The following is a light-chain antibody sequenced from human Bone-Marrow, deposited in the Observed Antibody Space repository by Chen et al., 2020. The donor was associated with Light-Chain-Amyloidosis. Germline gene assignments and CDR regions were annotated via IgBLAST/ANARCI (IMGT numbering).Light chain of an antibody. V-gene: IGKV1-9*01. CDR1: QGIRSY. CDR3: QQFNSYRLT. CDR2: AAS. J-gene: IGKJ3*01. Sequence: DIQLTQSQSFLSASVGDRVTITCRASQGIRSYLAWYQQKPGKAPKLLLYAASTLQRGVPSRFSGSGSRTECTLTISILQPEDFSTYFCQQFNSYRLTVGPGTKVDIK.